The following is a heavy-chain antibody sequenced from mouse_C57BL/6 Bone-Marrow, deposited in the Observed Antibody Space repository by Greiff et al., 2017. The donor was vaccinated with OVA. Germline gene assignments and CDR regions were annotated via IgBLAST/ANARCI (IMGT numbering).Heavy chain of an antibody. CDR3: ATYYYGSSPWYFDV. CDR1: GFTFSDYG. CDR2: ISSGSSTI. D-gene: IGHD1-1*01. Sequence: EVKLVESGGGLVKPGGSLKLSCAASGFTFSDYGMHWVRQAPEKGLEWVAYISSGSSTIYYADTVKGRFTISRDNAKNTLFLQMTSLPSEDTAMYYCATYYYGSSPWYFDVWGTGTTVTVSS. J-gene: IGHJ1*03. V-gene: IGHV5-17*01.